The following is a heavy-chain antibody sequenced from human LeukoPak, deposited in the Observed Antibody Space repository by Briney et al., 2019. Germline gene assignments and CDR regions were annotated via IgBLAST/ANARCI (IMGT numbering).Heavy chain of an antibody. V-gene: IGHV3-30*18. CDR3: AKDYGDYGYYYYYYMDV. D-gene: IGHD4-17*01. Sequence: GRSLRLSCAASGFTFSSYGMHWVRQAPGKGLEWVAVISYDGSNKYYADSVEGRFTISRDNSKNTLYLQMNSLRAEDTAVYYCAKDYGDYGYYYYYYMDVWGKGTTVTVSS. J-gene: IGHJ6*03. CDR2: ISYDGSNK. CDR1: GFTFSSYG.